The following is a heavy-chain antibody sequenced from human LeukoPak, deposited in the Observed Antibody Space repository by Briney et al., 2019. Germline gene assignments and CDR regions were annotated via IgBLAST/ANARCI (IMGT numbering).Heavy chain of an antibody. Sequence: PSGTLSLTCPVSGGSISSSNWWSWGRQPPGKGLEWIGEIYHSGSTNYNPSLKSRVTISVDTSKNQFSLKLSSVTAADTAVYYCAREKRTYGSGFPYYYYYGMDVWGQGTTVTVSS. D-gene: IGHD3-10*01. CDR1: GGSISSSNW. CDR3: AREKRTYGSGFPYYYYYGMDV. J-gene: IGHJ6*02. V-gene: IGHV4-4*02. CDR2: IYHSGST.